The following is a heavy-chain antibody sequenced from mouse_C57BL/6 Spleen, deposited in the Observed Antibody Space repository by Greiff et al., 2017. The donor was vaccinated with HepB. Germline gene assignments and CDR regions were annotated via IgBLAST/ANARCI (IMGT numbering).Heavy chain of an antibody. Sequence: VQLKQSGPELVKPGASVKIPCKASGYTFTDYNMDWVKQSHGKSLEWIGDINPNNGGTIYNQKFKGKATLNVDKSSSTAYMELRSLTSEDTAVYYCARSPLRSYYFDYWGQGTTLTVSS. CDR1: GYTFTDYN. J-gene: IGHJ2*01. D-gene: IGHD1-1*01. V-gene: IGHV1-18*01. CDR2: INPNNGGT. CDR3: ARSPLRSYYFDY.